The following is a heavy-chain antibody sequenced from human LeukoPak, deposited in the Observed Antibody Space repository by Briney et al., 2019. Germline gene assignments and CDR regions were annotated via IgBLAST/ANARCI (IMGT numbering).Heavy chain of an antibody. CDR2: INWSGTYI. V-gene: IGHV3-20*04. Sequence: PGGSLRLSCAASGFNFDDYEMTWVRQAPGKGLEWVSRINWSGTYIFYSDSMRGRFTISRDNTKKSLYLQLNSLRPEDSAVYYCARPRGCGSARCNNFDYWGQGTLVTVSS. CDR3: ARPRGCGSARCNNFDY. D-gene: IGHD2-2*01. J-gene: IGHJ4*02. CDR1: GFNFDDYE.